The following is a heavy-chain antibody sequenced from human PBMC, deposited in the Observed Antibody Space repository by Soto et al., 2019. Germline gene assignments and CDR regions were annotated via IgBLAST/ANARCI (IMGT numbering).Heavy chain of an antibody. D-gene: IGHD6-13*01. CDR3: ARGGFHSSSRYYYYYMAV. J-gene: IGHJ6*03. Sequence: ASVKVSCKAPGYTLTSYDINWVRQATRQGLEWMGWMNPNSGNTGYAQKFQGRVTMTRNTSISTAYMELSSLRSEDTAVYYCARGGFHSSSRYYYYYMAVWGKGTTVTVSS. CDR2: MNPNSGNT. CDR1: GYTLTSYD. V-gene: IGHV1-8*01.